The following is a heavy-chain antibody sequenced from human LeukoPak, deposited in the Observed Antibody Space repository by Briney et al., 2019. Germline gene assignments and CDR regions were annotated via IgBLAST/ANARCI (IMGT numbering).Heavy chain of an antibody. J-gene: IGHJ6*03. CDR2: IYYSGST. V-gene: IGHV4-59*12. CDR3: ARRYYYYYYMDV. CDR1: GGSISSYY. Sequence: SETLSLTCTVSGGSISSYYWSWIRQPPGKGLEWIGYIYYSGSTNYKPSLKSRVTISVDTSKNRFSLKLSSVTAADTAVYYCARRYYYYYYMDVWGKGTTVTVSS.